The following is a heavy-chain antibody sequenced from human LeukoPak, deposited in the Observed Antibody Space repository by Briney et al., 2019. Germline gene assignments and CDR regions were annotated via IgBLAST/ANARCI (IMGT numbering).Heavy chain of an antibody. CDR1: GYTFTGYY. D-gene: IGHD6-13*01. CDR3: ARGVTGYSSSWYQF. V-gene: IGHV1-2*04. Sequence: ASVKVSCKASGYTFTGYYMHWVRPAPGQGLEGMGWINPNRGGTNYAQKFQGWVTMTRDTSNSTAYMELSRLRSDDTAVYYCARGVTGYSSSWYQFWGQGTLVTVSS. CDR2: INPNRGGT. J-gene: IGHJ4*02.